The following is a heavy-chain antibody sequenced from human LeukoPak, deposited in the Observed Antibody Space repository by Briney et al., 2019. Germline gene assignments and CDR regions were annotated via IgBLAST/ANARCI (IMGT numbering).Heavy chain of an antibody. Sequence: PGGSLRLSCGASEFTFSSYAMHWVRQAPGKGLEWLAVISKDGSNEYYSDSVRGRFTISRDNSKNTLYLQMNSLRVEDTAVFYCARDRDYDTSSAFDIWGQGTLVTVSS. CDR3: ARDRDYDTSSAFDI. J-gene: IGHJ3*02. D-gene: IGHD3-22*01. V-gene: IGHV3-30-3*01. CDR2: ISKDGSNE. CDR1: EFTFSSYA.